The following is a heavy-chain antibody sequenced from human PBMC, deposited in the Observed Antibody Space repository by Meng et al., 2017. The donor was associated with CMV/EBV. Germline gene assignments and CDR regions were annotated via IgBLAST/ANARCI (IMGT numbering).Heavy chain of an antibody. D-gene: IGHD3-16*02. J-gene: IGHJ5*02. CDR2: INHSGST. CDR3: AGFTFGGVIVRWFDP. CDR1: GGSVSGYY. V-gene: IGHV4-34*01. Sequence: YGGSVSGYYWSWIRQPPGKGLEWIGEINHSGSTNYNPSPKSRVTISVDTSKNQFSLKLSSVTAADTAVYYCAGFTFGGVIVRWFDPWGQGTLVTVSS.